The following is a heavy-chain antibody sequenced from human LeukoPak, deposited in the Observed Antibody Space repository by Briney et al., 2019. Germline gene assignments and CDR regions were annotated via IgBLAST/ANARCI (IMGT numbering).Heavy chain of an antibody. V-gene: IGHV3-30-3*01. CDR2: ISYDGSNK. D-gene: IGHD3-9*01. J-gene: IGHJ4*02. CDR1: GFTFSSYA. CDR3: ARADVLRYFDY. Sequence: QPGGSLRLSCAASGFTFSSYAMHWVRQAPGKGLEWVAVISYDGSNKYYADSVKGRFTISRDNSKNTLYLQTNSLRAEDTAVYYCARADVLRYFDYWGQGTLVTVSS.